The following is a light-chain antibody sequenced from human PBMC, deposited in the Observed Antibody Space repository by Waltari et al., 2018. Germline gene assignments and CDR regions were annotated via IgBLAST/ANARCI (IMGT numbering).Light chain of an antibody. CDR2: KIS. CDR3: MQSTQLPWT. Sequence: DIVMTQTPLSSPVSLGQPASISCKSSQSLVPRDGSTYFSWLHQRPGQPPRLLIYKISNRFSGVPDRFSGSGAVTDFTLRISRVEPEDVGVYYCMQSTQLPWTFGQGTKVEIK. J-gene: IGKJ1*01. V-gene: IGKV2-24*01. CDR1: QSLVPRDGSTY.